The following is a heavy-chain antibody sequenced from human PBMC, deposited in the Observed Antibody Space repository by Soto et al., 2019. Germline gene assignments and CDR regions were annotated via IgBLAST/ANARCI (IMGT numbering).Heavy chain of an antibody. D-gene: IGHD3-3*01. V-gene: IGHV3-30-3*01. J-gene: IGHJ4*02. CDR1: GFTFSSYA. CDR2: ISYDGSNK. CDR3: ARGRTITIYSVPDY. Sequence: QVQLVESGGGVVQPGRSLRLSCAASGFTFSSYAMHWVRQAPGKGLEWVAVISYDGSNKYYADSVKGRFTISRDNSKNTIYLQMNSLRAEDTAVYYCARGRTITIYSVPDYWGQGTLASVSS.